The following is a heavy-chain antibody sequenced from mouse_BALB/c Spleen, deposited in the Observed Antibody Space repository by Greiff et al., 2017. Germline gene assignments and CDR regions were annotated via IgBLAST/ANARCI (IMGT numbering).Heavy chain of an antibody. Sequence: EVQLVESGGGLVKPGGSLKLSCAASGFTFSSYAMSWVRQTPEKRLEWVATISSGGSYTYYPDSVKGRFTISRDNAKNTLYLQMSSLRSEDTAMYYCARHDSYFDYWGQGTTLTVSS. V-gene: IGHV5-9-3*01. J-gene: IGHJ2*01. CDR1: GFTFSSYA. CDR2: ISSGGSYT. CDR3: ARHDSYFDY.